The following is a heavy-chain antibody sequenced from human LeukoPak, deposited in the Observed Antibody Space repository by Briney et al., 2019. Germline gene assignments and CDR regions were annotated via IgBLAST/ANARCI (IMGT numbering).Heavy chain of an antibody. Sequence: ASVNVSCKASGYTFTSYDINWVRQATGQGLEWMGWMNPNSGNTGYAQKFQGRVTMTRNTSISTAYMELSSLRSEDTAVYYCARVGYSSSWYSYYGIDVWGQGTTVTVSS. V-gene: IGHV1-8*01. D-gene: IGHD6-13*01. CDR1: GYTFTSYD. CDR3: ARVGYSSSWYSYYGIDV. J-gene: IGHJ6*02. CDR2: MNPNSGNT.